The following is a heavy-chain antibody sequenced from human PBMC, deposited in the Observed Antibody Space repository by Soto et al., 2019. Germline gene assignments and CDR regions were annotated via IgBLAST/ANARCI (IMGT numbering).Heavy chain of an antibody. CDR2: IYHSGST. V-gene: IGHV4-30-2*01. D-gene: IGHD6-25*01. CDR1: YGSISSGGYP. Sequence: TSQALSHTCCVFYGSISSGGYPLSFLRQPPGKGLEWIGYIYHSGSTYYNPSLRSRVTISVDRSKNKFSLKLSSVTAADTAVYFCAGAANSAGPTYWGQGPLVTVSS. CDR3: AGAANSAGPTY. J-gene: IGHJ4*02.